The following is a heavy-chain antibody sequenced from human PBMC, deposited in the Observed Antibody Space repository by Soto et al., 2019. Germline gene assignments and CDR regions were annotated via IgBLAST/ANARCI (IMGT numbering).Heavy chain of an antibody. V-gene: IGHV1-3*05. D-gene: IGHD1-20*01. CDR1: GYTFTSYD. CDR3: ARDKITGTLDY. J-gene: IGHJ4*02. CDR2: INAGNGNT. Sequence: QVQLVQSGAEEKKPGASVKVSCKASGYTFTSYDMHWVRQAPGQRLEWMGWINAGNGNTKYSQKFQGRVTITRDTAASTAYMELSSLRSEDTAVYYCARDKITGTLDYWGQGTLVTVSS.